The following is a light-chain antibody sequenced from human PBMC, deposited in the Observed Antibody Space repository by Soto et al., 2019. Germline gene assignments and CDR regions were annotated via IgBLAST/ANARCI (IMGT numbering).Light chain of an antibody. Sequence: DNVMTQSPDSLAVSLGERATINCKSSQSVLYSSNNKNYLTWYQQKPGQPPKLLIYWASTRASGVPDRFSGSGSGTDFTLTISSLQAEDVAVYYCQQYYSFPLTFGGGTKVEIK. CDR3: QQYYSFPLT. J-gene: IGKJ4*01. CDR2: WAS. CDR1: QSVLYSSNNKNY. V-gene: IGKV4-1*01.